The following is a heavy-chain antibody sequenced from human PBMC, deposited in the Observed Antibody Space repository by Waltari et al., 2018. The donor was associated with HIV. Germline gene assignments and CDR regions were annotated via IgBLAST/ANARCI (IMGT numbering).Heavy chain of an antibody. J-gene: IGHJ6*02. CDR1: GFTFTKAW. V-gene: IGHV3-15*01. Sequence: EVQLVESGGGSVKPGGSLRLSCAASGFTFTKAWMSWVRQVPGKGLEWVGRIKSKSDGGTTDYAAPVKGRFTISRDDSKNTLYLQMNSLKTADTAVYYCSTGGPNLGELFRYYNYYGMDVWGRGTTVTVSS. CDR3: STGGPNLGELFRYYNYYGMDV. CDR2: IKSKSDGGTT. D-gene: IGHD3-10*01.